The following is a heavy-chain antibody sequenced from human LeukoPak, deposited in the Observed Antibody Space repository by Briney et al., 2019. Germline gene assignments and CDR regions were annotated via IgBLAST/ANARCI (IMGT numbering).Heavy chain of an antibody. V-gene: IGHV4-4*07. J-gene: IGHJ4*02. D-gene: IGHD2-8*01. Sequence: PSETLSLTCTVSGDSISNYYWSWIRQPAGKGLEWIGHIYTSGSTNYNPSLKSRVTMSVDTSKNQFSLKLKSVTAADTAVYYCARDPSANFFDYWGQGTLVTVSS. CDR3: ARDPSANFFDY. CDR2: IYTSGST. CDR1: GDSISNYY.